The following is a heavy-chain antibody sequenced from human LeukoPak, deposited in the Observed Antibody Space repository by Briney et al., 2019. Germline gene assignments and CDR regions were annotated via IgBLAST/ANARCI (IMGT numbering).Heavy chain of an antibody. V-gene: IGHV3-7*05. CDR1: GFTFSSYW. D-gene: IGHD6-19*01. CDR3: ASQFWWAAVAGTTLDY. Sequence: GGSLRLSCIASGFTFSSYWMSWVRQAPGGGLEWVANIKEDGSEKYYVDSVKGRFTISRDNAKISLYLQMNSLRAEDTAVYYCASQFWWAAVAGTTLDYWRQGTLVTVSS. J-gene: IGHJ4*02. CDR2: IKEDGSEK.